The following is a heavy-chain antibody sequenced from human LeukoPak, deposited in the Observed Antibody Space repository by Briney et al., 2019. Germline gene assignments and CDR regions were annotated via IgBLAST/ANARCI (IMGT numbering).Heavy chain of an antibody. CDR1: GGSISSSGYC. Sequence: SETLSLTCTVSGGSISSSGYCWGWIRQPPGKGLEWIGSIDYSGNTNYNPSLKSRVTIAVDMSKNQFSLKLSSVTAADTAMYYCVKSGGYGLIDYWGQGTLVTVSS. CDR3: VKSGGYGLIDY. V-gene: IGHV4-39*01. CDR2: IDYSGNT. D-gene: IGHD1-26*01. J-gene: IGHJ4*02.